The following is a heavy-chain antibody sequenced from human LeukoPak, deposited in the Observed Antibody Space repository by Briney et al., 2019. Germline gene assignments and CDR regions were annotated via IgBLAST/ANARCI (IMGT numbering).Heavy chain of an antibody. CDR1: GGSISSGSYY. D-gene: IGHD5-18*01. CDR3: ASDVGPHSSAREAYYYMDV. CDR2: IYTSGST. J-gene: IGHJ6*03. V-gene: IGHV4-61*02. Sequence: SETLSLTCTVSGGSISSGSYYWSWIRQPAGKGLEWIGRIYTSGSTNYNPSLKSRVTISVDTSKNQFSLKLSSVTAADTAVYYCASDVGPHSSAREAYYYMDVWGKGTTVTVSS.